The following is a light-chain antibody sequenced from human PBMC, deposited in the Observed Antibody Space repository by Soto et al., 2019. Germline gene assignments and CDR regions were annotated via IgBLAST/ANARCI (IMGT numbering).Light chain of an antibody. V-gene: IGKV3-20*01. Sequence: IVLTQSPGTLSLSPGEEATLSCRASQSLRSTYIAWYQQRAGQAPRLLIYGGSSRATGIPDRFCGSGAGTDCSLSVSRLDPEDSAVYFCHWQDFATSRVYTFGQGTRVEI. CDR2: GGS. CDR3: HWQDFATSRVYT. J-gene: IGKJ2*01. CDR1: QSLRSTY.